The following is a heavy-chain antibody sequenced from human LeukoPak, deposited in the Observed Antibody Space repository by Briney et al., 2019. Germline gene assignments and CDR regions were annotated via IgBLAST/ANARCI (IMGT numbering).Heavy chain of an antibody. Sequence: SAKVSYLSPPGTSNIYAISWAGQAPGQWNACITCIIPPFGTANYAQKFQGRVTITADESTSTAYMELRSLRSEDSAVYYCARDADCSGGSCLQAQYYFGMDVWGQGTTVTVSS. D-gene: IGHD2-15*01. CDR3: ARDADCSGGSCLQAQYYFGMDV. CDR2: IIPPFGTA. J-gene: IGHJ6*02. V-gene: IGHV1-69*13. CDR1: PGTSNIYA.